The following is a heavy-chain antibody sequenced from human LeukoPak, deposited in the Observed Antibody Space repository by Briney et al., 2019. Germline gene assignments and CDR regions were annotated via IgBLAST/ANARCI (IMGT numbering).Heavy chain of an antibody. CDR2: ISSSSSYI. Sequence: PGGSLRLSCAASGFTFSSYSMNWVRQAPGKGLEWASSISSSSSYIYYADSVKGRFTISRDNAKNSLYLQMNSLRAEDMALYYCAKAANIGYCSSTSCYFDYWGQGTLVTVSS. V-gene: IGHV3-21*04. CDR1: GFTFSSYS. J-gene: IGHJ4*02. CDR3: AKAANIGYCSSTSCYFDY. D-gene: IGHD2-2*01.